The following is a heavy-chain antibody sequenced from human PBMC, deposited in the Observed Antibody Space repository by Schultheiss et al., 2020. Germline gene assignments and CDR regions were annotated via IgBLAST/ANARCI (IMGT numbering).Heavy chain of an antibody. J-gene: IGHJ4*02. CDR2: IKLKTDGETT. CDR1: GFTFSNAW. D-gene: IGHD4-17*01. CDR3: ARADYGDYRDFDY. V-gene: IGHV3-15*01. Sequence: GGSLRLSCAASGFTFSNAWMSWVRQAPGKGLEWVGRIKLKTDGETTDYAAPVKGRFTISRDDSKNTLYLQMNSLRAEDTAVYYCARADYGDYRDFDYWGQGTLVTVSS.